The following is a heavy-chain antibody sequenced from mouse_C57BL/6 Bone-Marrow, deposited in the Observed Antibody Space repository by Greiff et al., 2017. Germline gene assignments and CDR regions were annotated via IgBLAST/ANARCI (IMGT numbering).Heavy chain of an antibody. Sequence: QVQLQQSGAELMKPGASVKLSCKATGYTFTGYWIEWVKQRPGHGLEWIGEILPGSGSTNYNEKFKGKATFTADTSSNTAYMQLSSLTTEDSAIYYCAREVITTVVAPYWYFDVWGTGTTVTVSS. D-gene: IGHD1-1*01. J-gene: IGHJ1*03. V-gene: IGHV1-9*01. CDR3: AREVITTVVAPYWYFDV. CDR2: ILPGSGST. CDR1: GYTFTGYW.